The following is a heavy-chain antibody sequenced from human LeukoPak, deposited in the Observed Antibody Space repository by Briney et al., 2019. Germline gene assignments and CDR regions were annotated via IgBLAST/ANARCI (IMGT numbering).Heavy chain of an antibody. V-gene: IGHV6-1*01. D-gene: IGHD6-13*01. CDR2: TYYRSKWYN. CDR1: GDSVSSNTPV. Sequence: SQTLSLTCAISGDSVSSNTPVWNWIRQSPSRGLEWLGRTYYRSKWYNDYAVSVRSRITINPDTAKNQFSLQLNSVTPEDTAVYYCARQQRGAFDYWGQGTLVTVSS. CDR3: ARQQRGAFDY. J-gene: IGHJ4*02.